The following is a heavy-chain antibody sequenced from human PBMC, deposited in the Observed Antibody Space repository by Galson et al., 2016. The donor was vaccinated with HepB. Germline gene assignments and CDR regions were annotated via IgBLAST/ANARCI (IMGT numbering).Heavy chain of an antibody. CDR1: GFTFTNYW. CDR2: INNDGSST. V-gene: IGHV3-74*01. Sequence: SLRLSCAASGFTFTNYWIHWVRQAPAKGLVWVSGINNDGSSTYYADSVKGRFTISRDNAKKPLYLQMNSLRAEDTAVYYCGSVFEYWGQGTLVAVSS. CDR3: GSVFEY. J-gene: IGHJ4*02.